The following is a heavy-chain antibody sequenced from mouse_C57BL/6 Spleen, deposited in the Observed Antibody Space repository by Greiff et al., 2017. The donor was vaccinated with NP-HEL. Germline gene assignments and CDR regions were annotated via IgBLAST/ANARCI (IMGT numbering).Heavy chain of an antibody. D-gene: IGHD1-1*01. J-gene: IGHJ4*01. CDR3: AKGDGSSPYAMDY. CDR1: GYTFTDYN. V-gene: IGHV1-22*01. Sequence: EVQLQQSGPELVKPGASVKMSCKASGYTFTDYNMHWVKQSHGKSLEWIGYINPNNGGTSYNQKFKGKATLTVNKSSSTAYMELRSLTSEDSAVYYCAKGDGSSPYAMDYWGQGTSVTVSS. CDR2: INPNNGGT.